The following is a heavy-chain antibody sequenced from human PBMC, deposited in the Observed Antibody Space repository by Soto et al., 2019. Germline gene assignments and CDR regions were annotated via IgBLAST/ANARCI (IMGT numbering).Heavy chain of an antibody. V-gene: IGHV5-51*01. Sequence: GESLKISCKGSGYTFTNYWIGWVRQMPGKGLEWMGIIYPGDSDTKYNPSFQGQVTISADKSITTTYLQWSSLKASDTAIYYCAASIFFYGMDVWGKGTTLTASS. CDR3: AASIFFYGMDV. J-gene: IGHJ6*04. CDR2: IYPGDSDT. CDR1: GYTFTNYW.